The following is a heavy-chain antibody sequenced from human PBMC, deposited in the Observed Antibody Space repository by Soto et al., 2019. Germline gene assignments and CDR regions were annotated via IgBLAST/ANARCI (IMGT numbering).Heavy chain of an antibody. CDR2: ISGSGGST. CDR1: GFTFSSYA. CDR3: AKVGRWLTPLDY. V-gene: IGHV3-23*01. Sequence: EVQLLESGGGLVQPGGSLRLSCAASGFTFSSYAMSWVRQAPGKGLEWVSAISGSGGSTYYADSVKGRFTISRDNSKNTLYLQINSLRDEDKAVYYCAKVGRWLTPLDYWGQGTLVTVFS. D-gene: IGHD3-10*01. J-gene: IGHJ4*02.